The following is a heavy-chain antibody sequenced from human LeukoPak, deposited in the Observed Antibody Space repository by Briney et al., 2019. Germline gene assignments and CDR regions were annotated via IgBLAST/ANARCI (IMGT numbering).Heavy chain of an antibody. CDR2: MNPSSGNT. CDR1: GYTFTSYD. J-gene: IGHJ3*02. Sequence: ASVKVSCKASGYTFTSYDINWVRQATGQGLEWLGWMNPSSGNTGYAQKFQGRVTMTRDTSISTAYMELSRLRSDDTAVYYCARGSPYYDILTGRLGALDIWGQGTMVTVSS. CDR3: ARGSPYYDILTGRLGALDI. V-gene: IGHV1-8*01. D-gene: IGHD3-9*01.